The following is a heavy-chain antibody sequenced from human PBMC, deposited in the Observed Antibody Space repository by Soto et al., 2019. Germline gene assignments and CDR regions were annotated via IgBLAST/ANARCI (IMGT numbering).Heavy chain of an antibody. CDR1: GGSISSSSYY. J-gene: IGHJ6*03. Sequence: SETLSLTCTVSGGSISSSSYYWGWIRQPPGKGLEWIGSIYYSGSTYYNPSLKSRVTISVDTSKNQFSLKLSSVTAADTAVYYCVSLKGLDYGSGSPSYYYYYMDVWGKGTTVTVSS. D-gene: IGHD3-10*01. V-gene: IGHV4-39*01. CDR3: VSLKGLDYGSGSPSYYYYYMDV. CDR2: IYYSGST.